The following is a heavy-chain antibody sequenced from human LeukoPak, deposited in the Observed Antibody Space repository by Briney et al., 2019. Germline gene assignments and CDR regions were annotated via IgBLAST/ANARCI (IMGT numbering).Heavy chain of an antibody. CDR3: ARPYNWNDYYGMDV. J-gene: IGHJ6*02. CDR2: ISYDGSNK. D-gene: IGHD1-1*01. Sequence: GGSLRLSCTGSGFTFSSYAMHWVRHAPGKGLEWVAVISYDGSNKYYADSVKGRFTISRDNSKNTLYLQMISLRAEDTAVYYCARPYNWNDYYGMDVWGQGTTVTVSS. CDR1: GFTFSSYA. V-gene: IGHV3-30-3*01.